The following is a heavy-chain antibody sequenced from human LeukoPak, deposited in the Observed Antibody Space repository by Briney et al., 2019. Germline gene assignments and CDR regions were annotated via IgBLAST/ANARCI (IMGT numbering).Heavy chain of an antibody. CDR3: ARLDDPQYYYYMDV. V-gene: IGHV4-4*02. J-gene: IGHJ6*03. CDR1: GDSITSSHW. Sequence: SETLSLTCTVSGDSITSSHWWSWIRQSPGKGLEWIGNTYHSDYTNYSPSLESRVTISVDTSKNQFSLKLSSVTAADTAVYYCARLDDPQYYYYMDVWGKGTTVTISS. CDR2: TYHSDYT.